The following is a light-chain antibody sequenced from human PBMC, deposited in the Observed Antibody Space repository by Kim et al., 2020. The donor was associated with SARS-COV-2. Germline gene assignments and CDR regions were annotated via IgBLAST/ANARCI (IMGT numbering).Light chain of an antibody. J-gene: IGLJ2*01. V-gene: IGLV3-1*01. CDR3: QAWDSGAMI. Sequence: VSPGQTSSIPCAGDDLVDKYVAWYQQRPGQSPVLVIYRDSERPSGIPERFSGSNSGNTATLTISGTQAIDEAAYYGQAWDSGAMIFGGGTKVTVL. CDR1: DLVDKY. CDR2: RDS.